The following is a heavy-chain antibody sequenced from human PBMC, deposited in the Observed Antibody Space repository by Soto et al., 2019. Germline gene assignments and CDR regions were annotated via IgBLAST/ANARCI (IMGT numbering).Heavy chain of an antibody. CDR1: GYGFTSYW. D-gene: IGHD2-2*01. CDR3: ARVQLPGDYYYYGMDV. Sequence: GESLKISCKGSGYGFTSYWIGWVRQMPGKGLEWMGIIYPGDSDTRYSPSLQGQVTISADKSISTAYLQWSSLKASDTAMYYCARVQLPGDYYYYGMDVWGQGTTVTVSS. CDR2: IYPGDSDT. J-gene: IGHJ6*02. V-gene: IGHV5-51*01.